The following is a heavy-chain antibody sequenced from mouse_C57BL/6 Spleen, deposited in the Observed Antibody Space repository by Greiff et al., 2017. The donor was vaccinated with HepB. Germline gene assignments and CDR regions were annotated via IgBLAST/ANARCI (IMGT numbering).Heavy chain of an antibody. Sequence: QVQLKESGPELVKPGASVKISCKASGYAFSSSWMNWVKQRPGKGLEWIGRIYPGDGDTNYNGKFKGKATLTADKSSSTAYIQLSSLTSEDSAVYFCASYGSSYRTWFAYWGQGTLVTVSA. V-gene: IGHV1-82*01. D-gene: IGHD1-1*01. CDR3: ASYGSSYRTWFAY. CDR1: GYAFSSSW. J-gene: IGHJ3*01. CDR2: IYPGDGDT.